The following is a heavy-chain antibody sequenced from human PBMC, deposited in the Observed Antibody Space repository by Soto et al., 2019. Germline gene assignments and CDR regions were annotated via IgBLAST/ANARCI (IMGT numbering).Heavy chain of an antibody. CDR2: IIPIFGTA. J-gene: IGHJ2*01. Sequence: QVQLVQSGAEVKKPGSSVKVSCKASGGTFSSYAISWVRQAPGQGLEWMGGIIPIFGTANYAQKFQGRVTITADESTSTGYMGLSRLRSGDTAVYFCARGIVRGGYFDLWGRGTLVTVSS. D-gene: IGHD3-10*02. CDR1: GGTFSSYA. V-gene: IGHV1-69*01. CDR3: ARGIVRGGYFDL.